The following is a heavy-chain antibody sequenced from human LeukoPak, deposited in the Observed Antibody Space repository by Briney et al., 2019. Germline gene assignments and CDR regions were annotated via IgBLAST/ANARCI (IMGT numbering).Heavy chain of an antibody. V-gene: IGHV1-18*01. CDR1: GYTFTYYG. CDR3: ARVVLDHYYDSSGYLGTLDY. D-gene: IGHD3-22*01. CDR2: INTYNGNT. J-gene: IGHJ4*02. Sequence: GASVKVSCKASGYTFTYYGISWVRQAPGQGLEWMGWINTYNGNTNYAQKFQGRVTMTTDTSTSTAYMELRSLRSDDTAVYYCARVVLDHYYDSSGYLGTLDYWGQGTLVTVSS.